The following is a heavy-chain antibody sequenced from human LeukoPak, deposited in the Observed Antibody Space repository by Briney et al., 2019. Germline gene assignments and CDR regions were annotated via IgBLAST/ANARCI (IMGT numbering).Heavy chain of an antibody. D-gene: IGHD2-2*01. CDR3: AKGGYCSSTSCFERNYYMDV. J-gene: IGHJ6*03. CDR1: GFTFSSYA. CDR2: ISYDGSNK. Sequence: GGSLRLSCAASGFTFSSYAMHWVRQAPGKGLEWVAVISYDGSNKYYADSVKGRFTISRDNSKNTLYLQMNSLRAEDTAVYYCAKGGYCSSTSCFERNYYMDVWGKGTTVTVSS. V-gene: IGHV3-30-3*01.